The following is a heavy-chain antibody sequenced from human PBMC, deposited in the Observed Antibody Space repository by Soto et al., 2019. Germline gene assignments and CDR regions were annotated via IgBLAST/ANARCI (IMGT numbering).Heavy chain of an antibody. D-gene: IGHD6-6*01. J-gene: IGHJ2*01. CDR3: ARLGSSSLGFDL. Sequence: QVQLVQSGAEVKKPGSSVKVSCKASGGTFSSYAISWVRQAPGQGLEWMGGIIPIFGTANYAQKFQGRVTITADKSTRTAYMELSSLRAEDTAVYYCARLGSSSLGFDLWGRGTLVTVSS. V-gene: IGHV1-69*06. CDR2: IIPIFGTA. CDR1: GGTFSSYA.